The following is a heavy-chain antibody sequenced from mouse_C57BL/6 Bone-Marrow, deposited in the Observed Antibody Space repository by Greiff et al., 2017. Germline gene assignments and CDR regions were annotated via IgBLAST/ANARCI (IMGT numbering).Heavy chain of an antibody. CDR1: GFTFSDYG. J-gene: IGHJ1*03. V-gene: IGHV5-17*01. D-gene: IGHD1-1*01. CDR3: ASHQEKYYGSSTYWDFDV. Sequence: EVQGVESGGGLVKPGGSLKLSCAASGFTFSDYGMHWVRQAPEKGLEWVAYISSGSSTIYYAATVKGRFTIPRDNAKNTLFLQMTSLRSEDTAVYYCASHQEKYYGSSTYWDFDVWGTGTTVTVSS. CDR2: ISSGSSTI.